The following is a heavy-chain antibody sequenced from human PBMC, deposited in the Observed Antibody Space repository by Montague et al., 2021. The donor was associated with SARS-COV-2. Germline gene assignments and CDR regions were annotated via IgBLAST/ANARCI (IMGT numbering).Heavy chain of an antibody. CDR3: ARWGLNNAFDI. D-gene: IGHD1/OR15-1a*01. Sequence: IYFTGKTYYHPSLKSRVTISIDTSKNHLSLRLSSVTAADSAVFYCARWGLNNAFDIWGLGTMSTISA. J-gene: IGHJ3*02. V-gene: IGHV4-39*02. CDR2: IYFTGKT.